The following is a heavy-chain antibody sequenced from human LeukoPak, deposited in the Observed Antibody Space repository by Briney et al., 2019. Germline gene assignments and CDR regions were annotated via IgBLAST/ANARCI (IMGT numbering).Heavy chain of an antibody. V-gene: IGHV3-48*01. CDR1: GFTFSSYS. Sequence: GGSLRLSCAASGFTFSSYSMNWVRQAPGKGLEWVSYISDSSSSSSSIYYADSVKGRFTISRDNAENSLYLQMNSLRAEDTAIYYCAKVRDIVGATKGAFDIWGQGTMVTVSS. CDR3: AKVRDIVGATKGAFDI. J-gene: IGHJ3*02. CDR2: ISDSSSSSSSI. D-gene: IGHD1-26*01.